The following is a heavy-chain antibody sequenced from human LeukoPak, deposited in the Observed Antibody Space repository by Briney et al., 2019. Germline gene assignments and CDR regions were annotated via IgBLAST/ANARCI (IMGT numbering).Heavy chain of an antibody. D-gene: IGHD5-18*01. V-gene: IGHV1-46*01. CDR1: GYTFTSYY. J-gene: IGHJ4*02. Sequence: ASVKVSCKASGYTFTSYYMHWVRQAPGQGLEWMGIINPSGGSTSYAQKFQGRVTMTRDTSTSTVYMELSSLRSEDTAVYYCARDRQRGVIQYYFDYWGQGTLVTVSS. CDR2: INPSGGST. CDR3: ARDRQRGVIQYYFDY.